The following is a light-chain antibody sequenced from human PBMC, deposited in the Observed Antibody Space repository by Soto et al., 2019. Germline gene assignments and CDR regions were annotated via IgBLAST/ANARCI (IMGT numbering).Light chain of an antibody. CDR3: QQSFSAPRT. Sequence: DIQMTQSPSSLSASVGDRVTVTCRASQSIGRYLNWYQQKPGKAPKLLIYDVSSLQTGVPSRFSGGGSGTDFTLSISGLQPEAFATYYCQQSFSAPRTFGQGTKLEIQ. CDR2: DVS. V-gene: IGKV1-39*01. CDR1: QSIGRY. J-gene: IGKJ2*01.